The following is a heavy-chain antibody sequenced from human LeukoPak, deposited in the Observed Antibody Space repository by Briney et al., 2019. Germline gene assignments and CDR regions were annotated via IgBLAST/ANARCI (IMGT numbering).Heavy chain of an antibody. Sequence: GGSLRLSCVASGFTFSSYWMHWVRQDPRKGLVWVSRINGDGRNINYADSVRGRFTISRDNAKNTLYLQMNTLRVEDTAVYYCSKKGQNEDYGKPDWGQGTLVTVSS. CDR2: INGDGRNI. D-gene: IGHD4-17*01. CDR3: SKKGQNEDYGKPD. V-gene: IGHV3-74*01. J-gene: IGHJ4*02. CDR1: GFTFSSYW.